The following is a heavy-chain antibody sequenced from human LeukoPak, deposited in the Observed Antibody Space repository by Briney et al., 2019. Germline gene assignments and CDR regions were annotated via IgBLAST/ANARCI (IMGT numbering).Heavy chain of an antibody. V-gene: IGHV3-33*08. CDR3: AREVTD. J-gene: IGHJ4*02. CDR1: GFTFSSYA. CDR2: IWYDGSHE. D-gene: IGHD2-21*02. Sequence: PGGSLRLSCAASGFTFSSYAMHWVRQAPGKGLEWVAAIWYDGSHEFYADSVKGRFTISRDNSKSTLYLQMNSLRVEDTAVYYCAREVTDWGQGTLVSVSS.